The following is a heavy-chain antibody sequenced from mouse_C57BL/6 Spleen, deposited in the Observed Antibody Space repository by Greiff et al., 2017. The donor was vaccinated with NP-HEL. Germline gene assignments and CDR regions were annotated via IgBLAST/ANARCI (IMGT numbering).Heavy chain of an antibody. D-gene: IGHD1-1*01. J-gene: IGHJ1*03. CDR3: ARAGATVVATYWYFDV. Sequence: EVQLQQSGPELVKPGASVKISCKASGYSFTDYNMNWVKQSNGKSLEWIGVINPNYGTTSYNQKFKGKATLTVDQSSSKAYMQLNSLTSEDSAVYYCARAGATVVATYWYFDVWGTGTTVTVSS. V-gene: IGHV1-39*01. CDR2: INPNYGTT. CDR1: GYSFTDYN.